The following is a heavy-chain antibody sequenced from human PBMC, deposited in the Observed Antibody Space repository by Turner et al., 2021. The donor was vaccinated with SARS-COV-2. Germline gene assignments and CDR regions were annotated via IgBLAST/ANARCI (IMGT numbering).Heavy chain of an antibody. Sequence: QLQLQESRSGLVKPPETLSLTCPVSCGSISSSSYYWGWIRQPPGKVLEWIGKIYYMRFHYYNTSLKSRATRSVDTSKNQFSLKLSAVTAADTAVYYCARLMDTATDYYGMDVWGQGTTVTVSS. V-gene: IGHV4-39*01. CDR1: CGSISSSSYY. D-gene: IGHD5-18*01. CDR2: IYYMRFH. J-gene: IGHJ6*02. CDR3: ARLMDTATDYYGMDV.